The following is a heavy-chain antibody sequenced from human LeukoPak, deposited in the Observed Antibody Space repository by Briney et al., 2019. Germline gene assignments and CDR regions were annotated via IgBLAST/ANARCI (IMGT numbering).Heavy chain of an antibody. V-gene: IGHV4-59*01. Sequence: SETLSLTCTDSGGSISSYYWSWVRQPPGKGLEWIGFVYYTGSTNYSPSLKSRVTISVDTSKSQFSLKLRSVTAADTAVYYCARISSSNWYNERGAFDVWGQGTMVTVSS. CDR3: ARISSSNWYNERGAFDV. CDR1: GGSISSYY. D-gene: IGHD6-13*01. J-gene: IGHJ3*01. CDR2: VYYTGST.